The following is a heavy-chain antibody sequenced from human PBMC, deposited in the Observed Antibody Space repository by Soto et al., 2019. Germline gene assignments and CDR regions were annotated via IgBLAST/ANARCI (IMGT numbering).Heavy chain of an antibody. J-gene: IGHJ4*01. CDR2: TYYRSKWYN. CDR3: ARDYYDSSGYYYEYYFDY. Sequence: SQTLSLTCAISGDSVSSNSAAWNWIRQSPSRGLEWLGRTYYRSKWYNDYAVSVKSRITINPDTCKNQFSLQLNSLTPEDTAEYYCARDYYDSSGYYYEYYFDYWGHGTLVTVSS. CDR1: GDSVSSNSAA. V-gene: IGHV6-1*01. D-gene: IGHD3-22*01.